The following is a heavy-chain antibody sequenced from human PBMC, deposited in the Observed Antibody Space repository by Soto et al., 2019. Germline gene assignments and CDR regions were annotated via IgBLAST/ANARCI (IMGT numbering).Heavy chain of an antibody. CDR2: MSYSGPI. CDR1: GGSISSGGYF. V-gene: IGHV4-31*03. J-gene: IGHJ6*02. D-gene: IGHD3-10*01. CDR3: ARDLGEITMVRGVTSSHYDGMDV. Sequence: TLSLTCTVSGGSISSGGYFWSWIRQRPGKGLEWIGYMSYSGPIHYNPSLKSRATISVDKSKNQFSLKLSSVTAADTAVYYCARDLGEITMVRGVTSSHYDGMDVWGQGTTVTVSS.